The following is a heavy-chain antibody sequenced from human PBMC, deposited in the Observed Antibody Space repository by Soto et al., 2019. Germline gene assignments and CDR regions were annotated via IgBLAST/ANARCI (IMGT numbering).Heavy chain of an antibody. D-gene: IGHD3-16*01. V-gene: IGHV3-30-3*01. CDR1: GFTFSSYA. CDR2: ISYDGSNK. J-gene: IGHJ6*02. Sequence: VQLVESGGGVVQPGRSLRLSCAASGFTFSSYAMHWVRQAPGKGLEWVAVISYDGSNKYYADSVKGRFTISRDNSKNTLYLQMNSLRAEDTAVYYCARWGASSYYYYGMDVWGQGTTVTVSS. CDR3: ARWGASSYYYYGMDV.